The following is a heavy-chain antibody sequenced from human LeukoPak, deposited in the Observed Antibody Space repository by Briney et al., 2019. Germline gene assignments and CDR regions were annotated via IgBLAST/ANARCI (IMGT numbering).Heavy chain of an antibody. CDR1: GGTFISYG. J-gene: IGHJ4*02. D-gene: IGHD2-15*01. CDR3: ARDEGYCSCGSCSYFDY. V-gene: IGHV1-18*01. CDR2: ISAYNGNT. Sequence: ASXKVSCKASGGTFISYGISWVRQAPGQGLEWMGWISAYNGNTNYAQKLQGRVTMTTDTSTSTAYMELRSLRSDDTAVYYCARDEGYCSCGSCSYFDYWGQGTLVTVSS.